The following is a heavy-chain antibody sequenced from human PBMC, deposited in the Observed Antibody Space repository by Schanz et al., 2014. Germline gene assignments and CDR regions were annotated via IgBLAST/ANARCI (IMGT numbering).Heavy chain of an antibody. Sequence: QVQLVQSGGEVKKPGASATVSCKASGYTFNNHGISWVRQAPGQGLEWMGWISVYHGHTNYAEKVHGRVTMPTDTTASTAYMEQRSLISDGTAVYYCARYRVSFVRGPLGVDWGQGTQVIVSS. CDR3: ARYRVSFVRGPLGVD. CDR2: ISVYHGHT. D-gene: IGHD3-10*01. CDR1: GYTFNNHG. J-gene: IGHJ4*02. V-gene: IGHV1-18*01.